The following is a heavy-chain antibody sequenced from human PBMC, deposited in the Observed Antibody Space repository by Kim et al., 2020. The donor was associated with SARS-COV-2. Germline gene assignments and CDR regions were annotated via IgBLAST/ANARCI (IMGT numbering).Heavy chain of an antibody. J-gene: IGHJ4*02. CDR3: ARSPGAIAAARTREFDY. CDR1: GYTFTSYG. V-gene: IGHV1-18*01. D-gene: IGHD6-13*01. CDR2: ISAYNGNT. Sequence: ASVKVSCKASGYTFTSYGISWVRQAPGQGLEWMGWISAYNGNTNYAQKLQGRVTMTTDTSTSTAYMELRSLRSDDTAVYYCARSPGAIAAARTREFDYWGQGTLVTVSS.